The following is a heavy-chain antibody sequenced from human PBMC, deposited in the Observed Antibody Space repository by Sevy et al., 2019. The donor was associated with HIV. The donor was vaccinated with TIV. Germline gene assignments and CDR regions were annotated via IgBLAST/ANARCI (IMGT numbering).Heavy chain of an antibody. V-gene: IGHV1-2*06. D-gene: IGHD3-22*01. Sequence: ASVKVSCKASGYMFIAYFIHWVQQAPGQGLEWMGRINPNSGDTNYAQKFQGRVTMTRDTSINTAYMELSRLRSDDTAVYSCARVLYYDSSAYYFDYWGQGTLVTVSS. CDR1: GYMFIAYF. CDR2: INPNSGDT. CDR3: ARVLYYDSSAYYFDY. J-gene: IGHJ4*02.